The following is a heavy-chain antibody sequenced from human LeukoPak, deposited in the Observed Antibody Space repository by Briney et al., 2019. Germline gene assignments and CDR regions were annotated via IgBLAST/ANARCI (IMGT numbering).Heavy chain of an antibody. D-gene: IGHD5-12*01. Sequence: SETLSLTCAVYGGSFSGYYWSWIRQPPGKGLEWIGEINHSGSTNYNPSLKSRVTISVDTSKNQFSLKLSSVTAADAAVYYCARHVRGYSGYGMSPYFDYWGQGTLVTVSS. CDR3: ARHVRGYSGYGMSPYFDY. J-gene: IGHJ4*02. CDR2: INHSGST. CDR1: GGSFSGYY. V-gene: IGHV4-34*01.